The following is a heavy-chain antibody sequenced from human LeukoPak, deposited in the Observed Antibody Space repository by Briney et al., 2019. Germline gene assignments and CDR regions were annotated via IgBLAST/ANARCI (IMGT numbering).Heavy chain of an antibody. CDR1: GFTVSSHW. V-gene: IGHV3-74*01. CDR3: ARAGDYRFVP. J-gene: IGHJ5*02. Sequence: GGSLRLSCAASGFTVSSHWVHWVRQAPGEGLVWVSRINPGGAIDYAGSVKGRFTISRDNVKNTAYLQMNSLRVEDTAVYFCARAGDYRFVPWGQGTLVIVSS. CDR2: INPGGA. D-gene: IGHD4-17*01.